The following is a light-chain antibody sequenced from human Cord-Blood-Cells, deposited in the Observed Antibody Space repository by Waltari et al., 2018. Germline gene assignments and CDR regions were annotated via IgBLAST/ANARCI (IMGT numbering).Light chain of an antibody. CDR2: DVS. CDR1: SSDVGGYYH. Sequence: QSALTQPRSVSGSPGQSVTISCTGTSSDVGGYYHASWYHQNPGKAPKLMIYDVSKRPSGVPDRFSGSKSGNTASLTISGLQAEDEADYYCCSYAGSYTWVFGGGTKLTVL. V-gene: IGLV2-11*01. J-gene: IGLJ3*02. CDR3: CSYAGSYTWV.